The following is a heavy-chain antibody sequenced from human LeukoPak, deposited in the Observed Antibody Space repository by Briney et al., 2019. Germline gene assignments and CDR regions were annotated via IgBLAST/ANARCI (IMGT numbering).Heavy chain of an antibody. V-gene: IGHV3-74*01. CDR1: GFTFSSHW. CDR3: ARVLAARPFDY. Sequence: GGSLRLSCAASGFTFSSHWMHWVRQAPGKGLVWVSRINTDGSTTSYADSVKGRFTISRDNAKNTLYLQMNSLRVEDTAVYYCARVLAARPFDYWGQGTLVTVSS. J-gene: IGHJ4*02. CDR2: INTDGSTT. D-gene: IGHD6-6*01.